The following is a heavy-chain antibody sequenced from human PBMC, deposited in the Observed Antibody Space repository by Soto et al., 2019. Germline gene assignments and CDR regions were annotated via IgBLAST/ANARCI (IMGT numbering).Heavy chain of an antibody. Sequence: EVQLVESGGGLVKPGGSLRLSCAASGFTFSNAWMNWVRQAPGKGLEWVGRIRSKTDGGTTDYAAPVKGRFTISRDDSKNTLYLQLNSLKIEDTAVYYCTTTGGAPAWFDPWGQGTLVTVSS. D-gene: IGHD3-16*01. V-gene: IGHV3-15*01. J-gene: IGHJ5*02. CDR2: IRSKTDGGTT. CDR3: TTTGGAPAWFDP. CDR1: GFTFSNAW.